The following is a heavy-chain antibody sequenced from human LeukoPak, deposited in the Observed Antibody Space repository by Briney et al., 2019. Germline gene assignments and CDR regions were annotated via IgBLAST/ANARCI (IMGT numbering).Heavy chain of an antibody. CDR1: GFTFSSYG. Sequence: PGGSLRLSCADSGFTFSSYGMNWVRQAPGKGLEWVSSISDSSSYIYYADSVKGRFTISRDNAKNLLYLQMNGLRAEDTAVYYCATSNCTRTSCYRGLFDSWGQGTLVTVS. CDR2: ISDSSSYI. D-gene: IGHD2-2*02. V-gene: IGHV3-21*01. J-gene: IGHJ4*02. CDR3: ATSNCTRTSCYRGLFDS.